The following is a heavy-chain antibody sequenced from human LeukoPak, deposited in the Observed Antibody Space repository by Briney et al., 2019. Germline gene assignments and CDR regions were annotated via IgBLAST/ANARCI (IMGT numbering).Heavy chain of an antibody. CDR3: VREGHCSSTSCYTWDLYYYYMDV. J-gene: IGHJ6*03. CDR1: GFTFYRYW. Sequence: GGSLRLSCAASGFTFYRYWMSWVRQAPGKGLEWVANIKQDRSEKYYVDSVKGRFTISRDNAKNSLYLQMNSLTAEDTAVYYCVREGHCSSTSCYTWDLYYYYMDVWGRGTTVTVSS. CDR2: IKQDRSEK. V-gene: IGHV3-7*01. D-gene: IGHD2-2*02.